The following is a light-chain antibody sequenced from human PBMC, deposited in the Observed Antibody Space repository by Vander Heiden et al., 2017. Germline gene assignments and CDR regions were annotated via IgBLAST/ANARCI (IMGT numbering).Light chain of an antibody. CDR1: QDISNY. CDR3: QQYDNLPLT. CDR2: DAS. V-gene: IGKV1-33*01. J-gene: IGKJ4*01. Sequence: DTHMTQSPSSLSASVADRVTITCHASQDISNYLDWYQQKPGKAPKLLIYDASNLETGVPARFSGSGSGTDFTFTISSLQPEDIAAYYCQQYDNLPLTFGEGTKVEIK.